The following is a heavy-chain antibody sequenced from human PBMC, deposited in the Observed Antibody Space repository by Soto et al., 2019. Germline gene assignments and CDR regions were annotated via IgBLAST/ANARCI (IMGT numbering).Heavy chain of an antibody. J-gene: IGHJ4*02. CDR2: INPNSGGT. Sequence: VKGDWKAAVYSITGDYIDRGRQATGQGLEWMGWINPNSGGTNYAQKFQGRVTMTRDTSISTAYMELSRLRSDDTAVYYCARDPAGYGWGSVSDYWRQGTLVPVFS. CDR1: VYSITGDY. D-gene: IGHD3-10*01. V-gene: IGHV1-2*02. CDR3: ARDPAGYGWGSVSDY.